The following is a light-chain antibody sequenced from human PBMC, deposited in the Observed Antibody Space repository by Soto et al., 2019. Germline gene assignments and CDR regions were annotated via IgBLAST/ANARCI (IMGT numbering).Light chain of an antibody. Sequence: QSVLTQPPSVSWAPGQRVTISCTGSSYNIGAGYDVHWYQQLPGTAPKLLIYGNSNRPSGVPDRFSGSKSGTSASLAITGLQAEDEADYYCQSYDSSLSVVFGGGTKVTVL. V-gene: IGLV1-40*01. J-gene: IGLJ3*02. CDR1: SYNIGAGYD. CDR2: GNS. CDR3: QSYDSSLSVV.